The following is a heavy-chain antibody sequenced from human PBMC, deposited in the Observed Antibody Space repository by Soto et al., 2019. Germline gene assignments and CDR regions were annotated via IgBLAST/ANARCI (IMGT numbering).Heavy chain of an antibody. CDR3: TREVTTVTTNFDY. V-gene: IGHV3-49*03. CDR2: IRSKAYGGTT. CDR1: GFTFGDYA. Sequence: PGGSLRLSCTASGFTFGDYAMSWFRQAPGKGLEWVGFIRSKAYGGTTEYAASVKGRFTISRDDSKSIAYLQMNSLKTEDTAVYYCTREVTTVTTNFDYWGQGTLVTVSS. J-gene: IGHJ4*02. D-gene: IGHD4-4*01.